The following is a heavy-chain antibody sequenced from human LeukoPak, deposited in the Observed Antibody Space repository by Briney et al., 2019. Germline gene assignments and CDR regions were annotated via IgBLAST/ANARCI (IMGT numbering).Heavy chain of an antibody. J-gene: IGHJ4*02. Sequence: PGGSLRLSCAASGFTFSRYDMSWVRQTPGKGLEWVGIMSNSGENTFYGEAVKGRFTISRDNSQNTLYLQMNSLRPEDTAVYYCAKGGASVTRYVDYWGQGTLVTVSS. CDR3: AKGGASVTRYVDY. CDR1: GFTFSRYD. D-gene: IGHD4-17*01. CDR2: MSNSGENT. V-gene: IGHV3-30*18.